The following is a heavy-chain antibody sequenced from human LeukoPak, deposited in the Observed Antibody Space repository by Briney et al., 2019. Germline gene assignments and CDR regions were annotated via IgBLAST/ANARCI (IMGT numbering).Heavy chain of an antibody. J-gene: IGHJ4*02. CDR2: INPSGGST. V-gene: IGHV1-46*01. Sequence: ASVKVSCKASGGTFSSYAISWVRQAPGQGLEWMGIINPSGGSTSYAQKFQGRVTMTRDMSTSTVYMELSSLRSEDTAVYYCAREANYYDSSGYQHVDYWGQGTLVTVSS. D-gene: IGHD3-22*01. CDR1: GGTFSSYA. CDR3: AREANYYDSSGYQHVDY.